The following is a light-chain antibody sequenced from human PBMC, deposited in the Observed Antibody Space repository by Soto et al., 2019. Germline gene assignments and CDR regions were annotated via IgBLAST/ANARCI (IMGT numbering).Light chain of an antibody. J-gene: IGLJ2*01. Sequence: QSVLTQPPSVSGAPGQRVTISCTGSSSNIGAGYDVHWYQQLPGTAPKLLIYXXXXXXXXXXXXXXGSKSGTSASLAITGXXXXXXXDYYCQSYDSSLSVLFGGGTKLTVL. CDR1: SSNIGAGYD. CDR3: QSYDSSLSVL. V-gene: IGLV1-40*01. CDR2: XXX.